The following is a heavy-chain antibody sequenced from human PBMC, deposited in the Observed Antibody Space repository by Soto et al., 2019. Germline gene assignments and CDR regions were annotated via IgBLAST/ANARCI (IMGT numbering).Heavy chain of an antibody. V-gene: IGHV1-69*13. D-gene: IGHD5-12*01. CDR3: ASPHSGYDSALFDAFDI. J-gene: IGHJ3*02. Sequence: SVKVCWKASGGTFSSYAISWVRQAPRQGLEWMGGIIPIFGTANYAQKFQGRATITADESTSTAYMELSSLRSEDTAVYYCASPHSGYDSALFDAFDIWGQGTMVTVSS. CDR1: GGTFSSYA. CDR2: IIPIFGTA.